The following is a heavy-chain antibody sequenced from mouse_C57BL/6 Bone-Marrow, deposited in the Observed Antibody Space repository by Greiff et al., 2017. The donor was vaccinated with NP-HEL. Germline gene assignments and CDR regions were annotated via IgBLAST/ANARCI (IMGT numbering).Heavy chain of an antibody. V-gene: IGHV1-81*01. J-gene: IGHJ4*01. D-gene: IGHD2-2*01. CDR1: GYTFTSYG. CDR2: IYPRSGNT. CDR3: ARGGKWLPSMDY. Sequence: VHLVESGAELARPGASVKLSCKASGYTFTSYGISWVKQRTGQGLEWIGEIYPRSGNTYYNEKFKGKATLTADKSSSTAYMELRSLTSEDSAVYFCARGGKWLPSMDYWGQGTSVTVSS.